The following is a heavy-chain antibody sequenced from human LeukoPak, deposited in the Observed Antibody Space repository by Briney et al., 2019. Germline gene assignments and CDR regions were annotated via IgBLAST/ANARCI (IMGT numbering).Heavy chain of an antibody. V-gene: IGHV4-59*01. CDR1: DDSINTYY. D-gene: IGHD3-22*01. J-gene: IGHJ6*03. Sequence: SETLSLTCTVSDDSINTYYWSWIRQPPGKGLEWIGYIYHSGSTNYNPSLRSRVTISVDTSKSQLSLKLNSVTAADTAVYFCARVRWLHAYYSYYYMDVWGRGTTVTASS. CDR3: ARVRWLHAYYSYYYMDV. CDR2: IYHSGST.